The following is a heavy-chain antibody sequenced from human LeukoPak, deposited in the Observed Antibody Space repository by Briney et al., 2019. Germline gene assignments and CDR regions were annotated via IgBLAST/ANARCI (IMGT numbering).Heavy chain of an antibody. CDR2: INPNSGGT. J-gene: IGHJ4*02. CDR1: GYTFTGYY. D-gene: IGHD4-17*01. Sequence: GASVKVSCKASGYTFTGYYMHWVRQAPGQGLEWMGWINPNSGGTNYAQKFQGRVTMTRDTSISTAYMELSRLRSDDTAVYYCARSAVDYVGNFDYWGQGTLVTVSS. V-gene: IGHV1-2*02. CDR3: ARSAVDYVGNFDY.